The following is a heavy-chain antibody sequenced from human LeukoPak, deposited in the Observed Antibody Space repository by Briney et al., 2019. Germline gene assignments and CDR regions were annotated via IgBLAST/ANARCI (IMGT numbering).Heavy chain of an antibody. CDR2: IYHSGST. CDR1: GGSISSGGYY. J-gene: IGHJ4*02. Sequence: SQTLSLTCTVSGGSISSGGYYWSWIRQPPGKGLEWIGYIYHSGSTYYNPSLKSRVTISVDRSKNQFSLNLSSVTAADTAVYYCARVMGVASGSEFDYWGQGILVTISS. D-gene: IGHD6-13*01. CDR3: ARVMGVASGSEFDY. V-gene: IGHV4-30-2*01.